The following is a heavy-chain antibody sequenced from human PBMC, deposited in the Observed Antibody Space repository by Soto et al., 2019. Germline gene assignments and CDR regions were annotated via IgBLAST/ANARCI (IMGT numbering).Heavy chain of an antibody. V-gene: IGHV4-59*06. CDR2: IYYSGCT. D-gene: IGHD3-9*01. CDR3: ARLKYYDILTGYQDFDY. Sequence: SETLSLTCTVSGGSISSYYWSWIRQPPGKGLEWIGYIYYSGCTYYNPSLKSRVTISVDTSKNQFSLKLSSVTAADTAVYYCARLKYYDILTGYQDFDYWGQRTLVTVSS. J-gene: IGHJ4*02. CDR1: GGSISSYY.